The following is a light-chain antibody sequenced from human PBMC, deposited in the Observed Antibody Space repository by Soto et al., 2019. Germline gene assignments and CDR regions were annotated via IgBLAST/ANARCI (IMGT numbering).Light chain of an antibody. J-gene: IGKJ5*01. Sequence: DIQMTQSPSSLSASVGDRVTITCRASQDISVYLAWYQQKPGKVPKLLIYSASTLQSGVPSRFSGSGSGTDFTVTISSLQPEDVATYYCQKFNTAPLTFGHGTRLEIK. CDR3: QKFNTAPLT. CDR2: SAS. V-gene: IGKV1-27*01. CDR1: QDISVY.